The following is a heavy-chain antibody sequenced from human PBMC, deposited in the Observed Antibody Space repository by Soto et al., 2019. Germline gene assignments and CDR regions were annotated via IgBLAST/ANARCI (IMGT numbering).Heavy chain of an antibody. J-gene: IGHJ4*02. CDR2: IKSKTDGGTT. CDR1: GFTFSNAW. CDR3: TTTGWLLRFTPFLSLPSPFDY. D-gene: IGHD3-22*01. V-gene: IGHV3-15*01. Sequence: PGGSLRLSCAASGFTFSNAWMSWVRQAPGKGLEWVGRIKSKTDGGTTDYAAPVKGRFTISRDDSKNTLYLQMNSLKTEDTAVYYCTTTGWLLRFTPFLSLPSPFDYWGQGTLVTVSS.